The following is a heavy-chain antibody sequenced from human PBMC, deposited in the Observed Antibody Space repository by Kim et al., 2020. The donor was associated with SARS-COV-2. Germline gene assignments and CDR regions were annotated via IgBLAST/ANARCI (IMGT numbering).Heavy chain of an antibody. J-gene: IGHJ6*02. CDR3: ARVRYFDWLREGFYYYYGMDV. Sequence: SETLSLTCDVYGGSFSGYYWSWIRQPPGKGLEWIGEINHSGSTNYNPSLKSRVTISVDTSKNQFSLKLSSVTAADTAVYYCARVRYFDWLREGFYYYYGMDVWGQGTTVTVSS. CDR1: GGSFSGYY. D-gene: IGHD3-9*01. V-gene: IGHV4-34*01. CDR2: INHSGST.